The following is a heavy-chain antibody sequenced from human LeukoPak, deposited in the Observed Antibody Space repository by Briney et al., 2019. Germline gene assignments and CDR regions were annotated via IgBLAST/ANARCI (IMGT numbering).Heavy chain of an antibody. CDR1: GGTFSSYA. Sequence: SVKVSCKASGGTFSSYAISWVRQAPGQGLEWMGRIIPIFGTANYAQKFQGRVTITTGESTSTAYMELSSLRPEDTAVYYCARAIAAAGYFDYWGQGTLVTVSS. CDR3: ARAIAAAGYFDY. J-gene: IGHJ4*02. V-gene: IGHV1-69*05. CDR2: IIPIFGTA. D-gene: IGHD6-13*01.